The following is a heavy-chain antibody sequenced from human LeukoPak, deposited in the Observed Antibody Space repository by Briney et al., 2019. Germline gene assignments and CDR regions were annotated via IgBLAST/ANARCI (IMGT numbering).Heavy chain of an antibody. J-gene: IGHJ4*02. CDR3: ARDNTTAGPFDY. CDR1: GYTFTSHY. D-gene: IGHD6-13*01. CDR2: VDPSGGST. Sequence: ASVKVSCKASGYTFTSHYVHWVRQAPGQGLEWMGVVDPSGGSTSRAQKFQGRVTITRDTSTSTVYMDLSSLRSEDTAVYFCARDNTTAGPFDYWGQGTLVTVSS. V-gene: IGHV1-46*01.